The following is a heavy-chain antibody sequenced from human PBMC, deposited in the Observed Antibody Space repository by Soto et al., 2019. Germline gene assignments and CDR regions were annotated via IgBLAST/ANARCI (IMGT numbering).Heavy chain of an antibody. CDR1: GFTFTSSA. V-gene: IGHV1-58*01. J-gene: IGHJ6*02. CDR2: IVVGSGNT. CDR3: AADPPITLPTYYYGMDV. Sequence: ASVKVSCKASGFTFTSSAVQWVRQARGQRLEWIGWIVVGSGNTNYAQKFQERVTITRDMSTSTAYMELSSLRSEDTAVYYCAADPPITLPTYYYGMDVWGQGTTVTVSS. D-gene: IGHD3-10*01.